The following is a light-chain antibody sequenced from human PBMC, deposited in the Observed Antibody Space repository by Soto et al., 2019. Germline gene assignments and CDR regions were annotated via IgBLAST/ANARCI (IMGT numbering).Light chain of an antibody. CDR2: AAS. CDR3: QQNYSTPLT. Sequence: IQMTQTPASLSESVGDRVTITCRASQSISSYLNWYQQKPGKAPKLLIYAASSLQTGVPARFSGSGSGTDFTLTIRSLQPEDFATYYCQQNYSTPLTFGEGTKVDIK. V-gene: IGKV1-39*01. CDR1: QSISSY. J-gene: IGKJ4*01.